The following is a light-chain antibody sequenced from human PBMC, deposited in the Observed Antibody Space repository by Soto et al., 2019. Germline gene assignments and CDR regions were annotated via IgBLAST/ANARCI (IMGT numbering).Light chain of an antibody. J-gene: IGKJ1*01. CDR1: QSISSW. CDR3: QQYNSYSWT. Sequence: DIQMTQSPSTLSASVGDRVTITCRASQSISSWLAWYQQKPGRDPKLLIYKASTLQSGVPSRFSGSGSGTEFTLTISSLQPDDSATYYCQQYNSYSWTFGRGTKVEIK. CDR2: KAS. V-gene: IGKV1-5*03.